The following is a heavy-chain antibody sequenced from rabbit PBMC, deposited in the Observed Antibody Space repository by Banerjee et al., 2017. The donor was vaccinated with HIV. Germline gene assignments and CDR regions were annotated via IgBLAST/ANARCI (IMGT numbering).Heavy chain of an antibody. CDR2: IYAGSSGST. Sequence: QSLEESGGGLVKPGGTLTLTCKASGIDFSSSYWICWVRQAPGKGLEWIACIYAGSSGSTYYASWAKGRFTISKTSSTTVTLQMTSLTAADTATYFCARREVVTGYFSLWGPGTLVTVS. V-gene: IGHV1S40*01. CDR3: ARREVVTGYFSL. D-gene: IGHD4-1*01. CDR1: GIDFSSSYW. J-gene: IGHJ4*01.